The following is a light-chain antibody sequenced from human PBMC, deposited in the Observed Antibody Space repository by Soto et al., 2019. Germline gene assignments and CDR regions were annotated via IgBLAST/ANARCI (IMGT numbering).Light chain of an antibody. CDR2: KAS. CDR3: QEYNSYWT. V-gene: IGKV1-5*03. CDR1: QSISNW. J-gene: IGKJ1*01. Sequence: IPIALSPSTLSASLGDKDTNTCRASQSISNWLAWYQQKPGKAPKLLIYKASSLESGVPSRFSGSGSGTEFTLTISSLQPDDFGTYYCQEYNSYWTFGQGTKVDIK.